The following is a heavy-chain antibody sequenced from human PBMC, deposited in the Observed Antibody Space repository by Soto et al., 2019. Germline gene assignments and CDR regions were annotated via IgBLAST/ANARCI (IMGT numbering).Heavy chain of an antibody. CDR2: IYPGDSDT. V-gene: IGHV5-51*01. J-gene: IGHJ5*02. D-gene: IGHD6-13*01. CDR1: GYSFTSYW. CDR3: ARDGGIAAHPGWFDP. Sequence: PGESLKISCKGSGYSFTSYWIGWVRQMPGKGLEWMGIIYPGDSDTRYSPSFQGQVTISADKSISTAYLEWSSLKASDTAMYYCARDGGIAAHPGWFDPWGQGTLVTVSS.